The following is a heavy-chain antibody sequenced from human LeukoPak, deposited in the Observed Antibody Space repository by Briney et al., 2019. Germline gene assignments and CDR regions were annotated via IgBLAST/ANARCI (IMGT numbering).Heavy chain of an antibody. CDR3: ARYSSSPRYWYFDL. V-gene: IGHV3-23*01. Sequence: QPGGSLRLSCAASGFTFSSYAMSWVRQAPGKGLEWVSAISGSGGSTYYADSMKGRFTISRDNSKNTLYLQMNSLRAEDTAVYYCARYSSSPRYWYFDLWGRGTLVTVSS. CDR2: ISGSGGST. J-gene: IGHJ2*01. CDR1: GFTFSSYA. D-gene: IGHD6-13*01.